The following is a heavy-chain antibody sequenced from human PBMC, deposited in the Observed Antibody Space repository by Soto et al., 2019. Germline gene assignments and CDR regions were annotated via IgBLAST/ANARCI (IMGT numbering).Heavy chain of an antibody. D-gene: IGHD3-9*01. J-gene: IGHJ5*02. Sequence: PSETLSLTCTVSGGSISSYYWSWIRQPPGKGLEWIGYIYYSGSTNYNPSLKSRVTISVDTSKNQFSLKLSSVTAADTAVYYCARTGSYYDILTGYYRRVRNWFDPWGQGTLVTVSS. CDR2: IYYSGST. CDR1: GGSISSYY. V-gene: IGHV4-59*12. CDR3: ARTGSYYDILTGYYRRVRNWFDP.